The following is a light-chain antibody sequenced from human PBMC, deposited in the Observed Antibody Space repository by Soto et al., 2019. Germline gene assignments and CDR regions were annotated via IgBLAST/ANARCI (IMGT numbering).Light chain of an antibody. J-gene: IGKJ1*01. CDR3: QHYNSYSGA. V-gene: IGKV1-5*03. Sequence: DIQRSQSPSTLSGSVGGRVTITCRASQTISSWLAWYQQKPGKAPKLLIYKASTLKSGVPSRFSGSGSGTEFTLTISSLQPDDFATYYCQHYNSYSGAFGQGTKVDIK. CDR2: KAS. CDR1: QTISSW.